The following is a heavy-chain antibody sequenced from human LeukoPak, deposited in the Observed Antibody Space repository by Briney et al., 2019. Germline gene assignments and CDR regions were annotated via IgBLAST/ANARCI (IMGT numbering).Heavy chain of an antibody. V-gene: IGHV3-43D*03. CDR2: ISWDGGST. CDR1: GFTFDDYA. J-gene: IGHJ6*02. D-gene: IGHD6-13*01. CDR3: AKDSGLYSGRLDV. Sequence: PGGSLRLSCAASGFTFDDYAMHWVRQAPGKGLEWVSLISWDGGSTYYADSVKGRFTISRDNSKNSLYLQMNSLRAEDTALYYCAKDSGLYSGRLDVWGQGTTVTVSS.